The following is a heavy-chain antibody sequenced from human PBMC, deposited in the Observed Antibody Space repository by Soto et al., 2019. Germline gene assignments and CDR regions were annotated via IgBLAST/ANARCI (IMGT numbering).Heavy chain of an antibody. CDR1: GGSISSSSYY. CDR2: IYYSGST. J-gene: IGHJ3*02. V-gene: IGHV4-39*01. Sequence: SETLSLTCTVSGGSISSSSYYWGWIRQPPGKGLEWIGSIYYSGSTYYNPSLKSRVTISVDTSKNQFSLKLSSVTAADTAVYYCARQVSSAFDIWGQGTMVTVSS. CDR3: ARQVSSAFDI.